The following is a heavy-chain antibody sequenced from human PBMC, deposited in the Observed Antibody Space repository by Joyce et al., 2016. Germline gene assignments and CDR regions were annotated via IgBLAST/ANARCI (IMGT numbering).Heavy chain of an antibody. Sequence: QVQLQQWGAGLFKPSETLSLTCAVYGGSFSGYYWSWIRQPPGKGLEWIGENNHSGSTNQNPSLKRRVTISVNTSENQFSLKLSSVTAAETAVYYCARGKYSGNYYVYWGQGTLVTVSS. CDR3: ARGKYSGNYYVY. CDR2: NNHSGST. D-gene: IGHD1-26*01. CDR1: GGSFSGYY. J-gene: IGHJ4*02. V-gene: IGHV4-34*01.